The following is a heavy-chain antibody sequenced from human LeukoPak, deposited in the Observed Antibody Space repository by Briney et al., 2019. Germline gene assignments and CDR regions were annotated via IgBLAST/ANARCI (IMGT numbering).Heavy chain of an antibody. V-gene: IGHV4-34*01. D-gene: IGHD4-17*01. CDR2: INHSGST. J-gene: IGHJ3*02. CDR3: ARSYGDYVWFSAFDI. CDR1: GGSFSGYY. Sequence: SETLSLTCAVYGGSFSGYYWSWIRQPPGKGLERIGEINHSGSTNYNPSLKSRVTISVDTSKNQFSLKLSSVTAADTAVYYCARSYGDYVWFSAFDIWGQGTMVTVSS.